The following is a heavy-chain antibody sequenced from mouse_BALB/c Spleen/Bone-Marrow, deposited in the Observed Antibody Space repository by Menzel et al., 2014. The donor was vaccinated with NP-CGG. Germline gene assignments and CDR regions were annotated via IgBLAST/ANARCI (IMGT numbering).Heavy chain of an antibody. V-gene: IGHV1-9*01. Sequence: VKLMVSGAELMKPGASVKISCKATGYTFSCYWLERVKQTPGHGLEWFGEILSGSGSTDYNEKFKGKATCTADTSSNTAHIQLSSLTSEDSAVYYCARRYDAMDYWGQGASVTGSS. CDR2: ILSGSGST. J-gene: IGHJ4*01. CDR1: GYTFSCYW. CDR3: ARRYDAMDY.